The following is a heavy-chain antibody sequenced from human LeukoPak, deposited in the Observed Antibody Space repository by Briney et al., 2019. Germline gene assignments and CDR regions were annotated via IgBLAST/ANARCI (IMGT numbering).Heavy chain of an antibody. CDR1: GLIFSAHD. D-gene: IGHD2-15*01. CDR2: IHYSGST. V-gene: IGHV4-38-2*01. J-gene: IGHJ4*02. Sequence: PGGSLRLSCEASGLIFSAHDLNWLRQAPGKGLEWIGSIHYSGSTYYSPSLKSRVTISVDTSKNQFSLMLRSVTAADTAVYYCTRVECIDGSCYTFDYWGPGTLVIVSS. CDR3: TRVECIDGSCYTFDY.